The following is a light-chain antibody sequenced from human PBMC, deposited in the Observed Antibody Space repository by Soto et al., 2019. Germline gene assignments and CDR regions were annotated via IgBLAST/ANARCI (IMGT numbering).Light chain of an antibody. CDR3: KSYAGSNTYV. CDR1: KNDIGVYDF. Sequence: QSALTQPPSAPGSPGQSVTISCTGTKNDIGVYDFVSWYQHHPGKAPRLIIYEVVQRPSGVPDRFSGSKSGNTASLTVSGLQAADEAAYFCKSYAGSNTYVFGSGTKVTVL. CDR2: EVV. V-gene: IGLV2-8*01. J-gene: IGLJ1*01.